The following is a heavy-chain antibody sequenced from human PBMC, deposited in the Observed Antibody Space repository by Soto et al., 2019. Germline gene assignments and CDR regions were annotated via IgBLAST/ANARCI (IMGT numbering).Heavy chain of an antibody. CDR3: AKYLLPTVPHFVY. J-gene: IGHJ4*02. V-gene: IGHV3-23*01. D-gene: IGHD4-17*01. Sequence: GGSLRLSCAASGFTFSSYAMSWVRQAPGKGLEWVSSIGGSDGTTYYAGFVNGRFIISRDYSTNTVYMHMNSLRAEDTATYYCAKYLLPTVPHFVYWGPATLVTVFS. CDR1: GFTFSSYA. CDR2: IGGSDGTT.